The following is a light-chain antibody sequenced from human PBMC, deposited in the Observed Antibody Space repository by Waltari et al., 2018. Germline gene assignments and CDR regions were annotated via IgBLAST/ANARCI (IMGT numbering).Light chain of an antibody. CDR2: DNE. CDR1: SSNIGSTF. CDR3: GTWNMAPYMYI. Sequence: QSVLTQPPSVSAAPGQTVTISSSGTSSNIGSTFVSWYQQMPGIAPKLLNYDNEKRPSGIPDRYPGSKSGTAATRDIGGRQTGDEAEYYCGTWNMAPYMYIFGGGTKLTVL. V-gene: IGLV1-51*01. J-gene: IGLJ2*01.